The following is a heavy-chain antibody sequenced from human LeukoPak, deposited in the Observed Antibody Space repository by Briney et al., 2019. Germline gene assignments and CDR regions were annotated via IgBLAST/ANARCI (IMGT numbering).Heavy chain of an antibody. V-gene: IGHV4-59*12. CDR2: IYYSGST. Sequence: PSETLSLTCTVSGGSISSYYWSWIRQPPGKGLEWLGYIYYSGSTNYNPSLKSRVTMSVDTSKNQFSLKLSSVTAADTAVYYCARDSQGYYYYYMDVWGKGTTVTVSS. J-gene: IGHJ6*03. CDR1: GGSISSYY. CDR3: ARDSQGYYYYYMDV.